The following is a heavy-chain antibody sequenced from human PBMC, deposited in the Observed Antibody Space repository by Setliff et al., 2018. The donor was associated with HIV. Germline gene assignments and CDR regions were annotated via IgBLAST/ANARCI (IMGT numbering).Heavy chain of an antibody. CDR1: GYSFTNYG. CDR2: ISSYNDNT. CDR3: ARDDVGYCSGGSCYHLFDTFDI. D-gene: IGHD2-15*01. Sequence: GASVKVSCKASGYSFTNYGISWVRQAPGQGLEWMGWISSYNDNTNYALNLQGRVTMTTDTSTSTAYMELRSLRSDDTAVYYCARDDVGYCSGGSCYHLFDTFDIWAKGQWSPSPQ. J-gene: IGHJ3*02. V-gene: IGHV1-18*01.